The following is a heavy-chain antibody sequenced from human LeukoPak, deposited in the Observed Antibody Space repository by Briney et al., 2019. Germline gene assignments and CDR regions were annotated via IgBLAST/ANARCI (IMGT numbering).Heavy chain of an antibody. Sequence: PGGSLGLSCAASGFTFSSYWMSWVRQAPGKGLEWVANIKQDGSEKYYVDSVKGRFTISRDNAKNSLYLQMNSLRAEDTAVYYCARVLVPASFDYWGQGTLVTVSS. J-gene: IGHJ4*02. CDR3: ARVLVPASFDY. CDR2: IKQDGSEK. V-gene: IGHV3-7*01. CDR1: GFTFSSYW. D-gene: IGHD2-2*01.